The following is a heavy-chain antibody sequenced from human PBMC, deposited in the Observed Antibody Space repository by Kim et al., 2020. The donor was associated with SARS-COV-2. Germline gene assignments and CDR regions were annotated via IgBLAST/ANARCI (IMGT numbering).Heavy chain of an antibody. CDR2: INSDGSST. V-gene: IGHV3-74*01. Sequence: GGSLRLSCAASGFTFSSYWMYWIRQAPGEGLVWVSRINSDGSSTSNADFVKGLFTISRDNAKNTLYLQMNSLRAEDRAVYYCARGIAAAGTFGYYYYGMDVWGQGTTVTVSS. CDR3: ARGIAAAGTFGYYYYGMDV. J-gene: IGHJ6*02. CDR1: GFTFSSYW. D-gene: IGHD6-13*01.